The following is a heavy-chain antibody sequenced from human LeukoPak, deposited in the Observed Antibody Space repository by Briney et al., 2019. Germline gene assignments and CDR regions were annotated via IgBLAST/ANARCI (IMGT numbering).Heavy chain of an antibody. CDR2: IIPIFGTA. CDR1: GGTFSSYV. J-gene: IGHJ4*02. V-gene: IGHV1-69*05. Sequence: SVKVSCKASGGTFSSYVIIRVRQAPGQGLEWMGGIIPIFGTANYAQKFQGRVTITTDESTSTAYMELSSLRSEDTAVYYCAREEGGYSYGFGRFLDYWGQGTLVTVSS. CDR3: AREEGGYSYGFGRFLDY. D-gene: IGHD5-18*01.